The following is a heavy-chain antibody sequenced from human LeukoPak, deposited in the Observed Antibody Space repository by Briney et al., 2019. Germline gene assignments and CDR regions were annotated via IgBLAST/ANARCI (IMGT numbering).Heavy chain of an antibody. V-gene: IGHV4-30-2*01. Sequence: SETLSLTCAVSGGSISSGGYSWSWIRQPPGKGLEWIGYIYHSGSTYYNPSLKSRATIPVDRSKNQFSLKLSSVTAADTAVYYCARAAAKRSWFDPWGQGTLVTVSS. J-gene: IGHJ5*02. D-gene: IGHD5-18*01. CDR3: ARAAAKRSWFDP. CDR1: GGSISSGGYS. CDR2: IYHSGST.